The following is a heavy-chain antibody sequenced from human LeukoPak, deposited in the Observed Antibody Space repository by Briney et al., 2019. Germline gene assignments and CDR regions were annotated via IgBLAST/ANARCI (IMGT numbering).Heavy chain of an antibody. D-gene: IGHD3-10*01. CDR2: INPNTGNP. Sequence: ASVKVSCKASGYTFTSYAMNWVRQAPGQGLEWMGWINPNTGNPTYAQDFTGRFVFSLDTSVSTAYLQIGSLQADDTAVYYCASVGRFGVDYWGQGTLVTVSS. V-gene: IGHV7-4-1*01. CDR3: ASVGRFGVDY. CDR1: GYTFTSYA. J-gene: IGHJ4*02.